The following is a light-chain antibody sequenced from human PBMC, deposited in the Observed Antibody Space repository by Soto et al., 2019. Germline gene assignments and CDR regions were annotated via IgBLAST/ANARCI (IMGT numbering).Light chain of an antibody. CDR2: AAS. CDR3: QQLNRYPLT. J-gene: IGKJ4*01. V-gene: IGKV1-9*01. CDR1: QGISNY. Sequence: DIQLTQSPSFLPASVGDRVTITCRASQGISNYLAWYQQKPGKAPGLLMYAASTLQRGVSSRFSGSGSGTEFTLTINNLQPDFFATYYCQQLNRYPLTFGGGTKLDIK.